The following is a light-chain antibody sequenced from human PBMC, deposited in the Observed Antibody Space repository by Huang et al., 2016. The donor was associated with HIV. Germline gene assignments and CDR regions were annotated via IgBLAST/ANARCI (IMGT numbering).Light chain of an antibody. V-gene: IGKV1-17*03. CDR2: AAS. J-gene: IGKJ1*01. CDR3: LQHNTYPWT. CDR1: KGISNY. Sequence: DIQMTQSPSAMSASVGDRVTITCRASKGISNYLVWFQQKPGKGPKRLIYAASKLQSGGPSRFSGSGSGKEFTLTISSLQPEDFATYYCLQHNTYPWTFGQGTKVEIK.